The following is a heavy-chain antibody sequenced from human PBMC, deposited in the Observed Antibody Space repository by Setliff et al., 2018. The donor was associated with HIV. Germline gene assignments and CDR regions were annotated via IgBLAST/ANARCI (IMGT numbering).Heavy chain of an antibody. V-gene: IGHV4-38-2*02. Sequence: SETLSLTCAVSGYSISSGYYWGWIRQPPGKGLEWVGSIYHSGSTYYNPSLKSRVTISVDTSKNQFSLKLSSVTAADTAVYYCARDPYGITTRDWYFDLWGRGTLVTVSS. D-gene: IGHD3-10*01. CDR2: IYHSGST. CDR1: GYSISSGYY. J-gene: IGHJ2*01. CDR3: ARDPYGITTRDWYFDL.